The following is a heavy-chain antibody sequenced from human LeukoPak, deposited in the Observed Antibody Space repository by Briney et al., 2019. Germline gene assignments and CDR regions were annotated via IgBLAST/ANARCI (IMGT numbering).Heavy chain of an antibody. CDR1: GFTFRNYA. CDR2: ISYDGSNK. D-gene: IGHD3-16*02. J-gene: IGHJ4*02. V-gene: IGHV3-30-3*01. CDR3: ARPYYVWGSYRYKGTEYYFDY. Sequence: GRSLRLSCAPSGFTFRNYAIHWVRQAPGKGLEWVAGISYDGSNKYYADSVKGRSTISRDNSKNTLYLQMNSLRAEDTAVYYCARPYYVWGSYRYKGTEYYFDYWGQGPLVSVSS.